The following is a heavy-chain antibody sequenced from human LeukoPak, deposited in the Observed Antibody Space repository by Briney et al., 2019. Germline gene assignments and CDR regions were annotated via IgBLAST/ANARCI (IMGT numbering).Heavy chain of an antibody. CDR2: INHSGST. V-gene: IGHV4-34*01. CDR3: ARDRGAEHYYGSTGYYYFDY. CDR1: GFTFSSYE. D-gene: IGHD3-22*01. Sequence: PGGSLRLSCAASGFTFSSYEMNWVRQAPGKGLEWIGEINHSGSTNYNPSLKSRVTISVDTSKNQFSLKLSSVTAADTAVYYCARDRGAEHYYGSTGYYYFDYWGQGTLVTVSS. J-gene: IGHJ4*02.